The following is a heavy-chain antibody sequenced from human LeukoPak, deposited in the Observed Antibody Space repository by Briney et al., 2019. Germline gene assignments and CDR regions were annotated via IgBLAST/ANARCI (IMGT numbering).Heavy chain of an antibody. J-gene: IGHJ4*02. Sequence: GGSLRLSCAASGFTFSSYAMNWVRQAPGKGLEWVSTISASGGSTYYFVKGRFTISRDNSKNTLYLQMNSLRAEDTAVYYCAKGYCSSTNCKESFFDYWGQGALVTVSS. CDR1: GFTFSSYA. V-gene: IGHV3-23*01. D-gene: IGHD2-2*01. CDR2: ISASGGST. CDR3: AKGYCSSTNCKESFFDY.